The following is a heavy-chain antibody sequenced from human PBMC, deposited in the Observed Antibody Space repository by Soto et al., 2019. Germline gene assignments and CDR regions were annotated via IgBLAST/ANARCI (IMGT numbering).Heavy chain of an antibody. J-gene: IGHJ6*02. D-gene: IGHD2-2*01. V-gene: IGHV3-74*01. CDR2: INSDGSST. CDR3: ARVKNIVVVPAAEDYYYYGMDV. CDR1: GFTFSSYW. Sequence: GGSLRLSCAASGFTFSSYWMHWVRQAPGKGLVWVSRINSDGSSTSYADSVKGRFTISRDNAKNTLYLQMNSLRAEDTAVYYCARVKNIVVVPAAEDYYYYGMDVWGQGTTVTASS.